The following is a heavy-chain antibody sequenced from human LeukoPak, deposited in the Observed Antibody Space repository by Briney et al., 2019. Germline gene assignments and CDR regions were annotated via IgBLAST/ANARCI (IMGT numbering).Heavy chain of an antibody. CDR3: ARGRGYCSGGSCYRYYYYGMDV. CDR1: GGSFSGYY. Sequence: SETLSLPCAVYGGSFSGYYWSWIRQPPGKGLEWIGEINHSGSTNYNPSLKSRVTISVDTSKNQFSLKLSSVIAADTAVYYCARGRGYCSGGSCYRYYYYGMDVWGQGTTVTVSS. V-gene: IGHV4-34*01. D-gene: IGHD2-15*01. CDR2: INHSGST. J-gene: IGHJ6*02.